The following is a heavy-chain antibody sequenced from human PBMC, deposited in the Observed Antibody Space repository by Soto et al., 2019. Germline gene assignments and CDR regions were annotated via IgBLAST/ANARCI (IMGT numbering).Heavy chain of an antibody. D-gene: IGHD4-4*01. Sequence: PVGSLRLSCAASGFTFSSYGMHWVRQAPGKGPEWVAVISYDGSNKYYADSVKGRFTISRDNSKNTLYLQMNSLRAEDTAVYYCAKDDYSNLNYYYGMDVWGQGTTVTVSS. CDR1: GFTFSSYG. V-gene: IGHV3-30*18. CDR3: AKDDYSNLNYYYGMDV. J-gene: IGHJ6*02. CDR2: ISYDGSNK.